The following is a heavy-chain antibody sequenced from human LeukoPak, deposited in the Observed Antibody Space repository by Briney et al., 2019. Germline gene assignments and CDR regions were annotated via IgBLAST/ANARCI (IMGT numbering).Heavy chain of an antibody. Sequence: GGSLRLSCAASGFTVSSNYMSWVRQAPGKGLEWVSVIYSGGSTYYADSVKGRFTISRDKSKNTLYLQMNSLRAEDTAVYYCARDTYYYGSGSYYNRPHFDYWGQGTLVTVSS. V-gene: IGHV3-66*01. CDR2: IYSGGST. CDR1: GFTVSSNY. CDR3: ARDTYYYGSGSYYNRPHFDY. J-gene: IGHJ4*02. D-gene: IGHD3-10*01.